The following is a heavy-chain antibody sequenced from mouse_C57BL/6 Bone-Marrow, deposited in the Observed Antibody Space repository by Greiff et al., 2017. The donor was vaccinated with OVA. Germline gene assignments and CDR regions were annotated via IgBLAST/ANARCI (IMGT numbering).Heavy chain of an antibody. CDR1: GYTFTSYW. CDR2: IHPNSGST. D-gene: IGHD2-4*01. Sequence: QVQLKQPGAELVKPGASVKLSCKASGYTFTSYWMHWVKQRPGQGLEWIGMIHPNSGSTNYNEKFKSKATLTVDKSSSTAYMQLSSLTSEDSAVYYCASFDYDEGFDYWGQGTTLTVSS. J-gene: IGHJ2*01. V-gene: IGHV1-64*01. CDR3: ASFDYDEGFDY.